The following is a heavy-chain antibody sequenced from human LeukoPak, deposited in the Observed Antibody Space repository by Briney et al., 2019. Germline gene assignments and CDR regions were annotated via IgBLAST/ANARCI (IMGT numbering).Heavy chain of an antibody. Sequence: ASVKVSCKASRNSFTSYDMHWVRQAPGQWLEWMGWINAGNGNTKYSQKFQGRVTITRDTSASTAYMELSSLRSEDTAVYYCARDRFPGGFGESDAFDIWGQGTMVTVSS. CDR2: INAGNGNT. V-gene: IGHV1-3*01. J-gene: IGHJ3*02. CDR1: RNSFTSYD. D-gene: IGHD3-10*01. CDR3: ARDRFPGGFGESDAFDI.